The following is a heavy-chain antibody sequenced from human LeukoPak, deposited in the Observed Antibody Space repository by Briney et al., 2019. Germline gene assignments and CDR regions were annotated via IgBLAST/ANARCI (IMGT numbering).Heavy chain of an antibody. Sequence: ASVKVSCKASGYTFTSYGVSWVRQAPGQGLEWMGWISGYYGNTDSPQNLQGRVTMTRDTSTSTAYMELRSLTSDDTAVYYCARRGPVGGGWGFDYWGQGTLVTVSS. V-gene: IGHV1-18*01. CDR3: ARRGPVGGGWGFDY. CDR2: ISGYYGNT. CDR1: GYTFTSYG. D-gene: IGHD6-19*01. J-gene: IGHJ4*02.